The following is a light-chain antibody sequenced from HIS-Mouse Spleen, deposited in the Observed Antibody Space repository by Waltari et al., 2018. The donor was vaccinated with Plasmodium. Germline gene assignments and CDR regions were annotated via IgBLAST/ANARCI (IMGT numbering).Light chain of an antibody. CDR2: AAS. CDR1: QSISNY. CDR3: QQSYSTWT. Sequence: DIQMTQSPSSLSASVGDRVTITCRASQSISNYLNWYQQKPGKAPKFLIYAASTLQSWVPSRFSGSGSGTDFTLTISSLQPEDFATYYCQQSYSTWTFGQGTKVEIK. V-gene: IGKV1-39*01. J-gene: IGKJ1*01.